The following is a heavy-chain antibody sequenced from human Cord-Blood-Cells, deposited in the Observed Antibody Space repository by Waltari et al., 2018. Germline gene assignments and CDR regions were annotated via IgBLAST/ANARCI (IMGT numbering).Heavy chain of an antibody. J-gene: IGHJ3*02. D-gene: IGHD1-26*01. CDR2: ISYDGSNK. CDR3: AKEGVVGATLALDI. Sequence: QVQLVESGGGVVQPGRSLRLSCAASGFTFSSYGMHWVRQAPGKGLEWVAGISYDGSNKYYADSVKGRFTISRDNSKNTLYLQMNSLRAEDTAVYYCAKEGVVGATLALDIWGQGTMVTVSS. CDR1: GFTFSSYG. V-gene: IGHV3-30*18.